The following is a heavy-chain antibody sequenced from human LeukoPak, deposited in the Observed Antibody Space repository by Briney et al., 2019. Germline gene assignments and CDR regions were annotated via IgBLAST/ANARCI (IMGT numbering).Heavy chain of an antibody. CDR3: ARGFLEMATTIDY. V-gene: IGHV4-34*01. Sequence: PSETLSLTCAVYGGSFSGYYWSWIRQPPGKGLEWIGSIYHSGSTYYNPSLKSRVTISVDTSKNQFSLKLSSVTAADTAVYYCARGFLEMATTIDYWGQGTLVTVSS. CDR1: GGSFSGYY. CDR2: IYHSGST. J-gene: IGHJ4*02. D-gene: IGHD5-24*01.